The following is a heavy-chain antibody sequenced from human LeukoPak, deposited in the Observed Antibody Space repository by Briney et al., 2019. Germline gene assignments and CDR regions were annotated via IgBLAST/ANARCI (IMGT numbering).Heavy chain of an antibody. CDR3: AKDSLSGSYGY. D-gene: IGHD1-26*01. V-gene: IGHV3-23*01. J-gene: IGHJ4*02. CDR1: GFTFNNYA. Sequence: AGGSLRLSCAASGFTFNNYAMSWVRQAPGKGLEWVSSIRGSDRGTYYADSARGRFTISRDDSKNTVYLEMNSLRAEDTAVFYCAKDSLSGSYGYWGQGTLVTVSS. CDR2: IRGSDRGT.